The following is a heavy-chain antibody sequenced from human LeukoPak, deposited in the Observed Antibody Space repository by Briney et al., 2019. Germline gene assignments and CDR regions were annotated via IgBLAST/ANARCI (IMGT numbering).Heavy chain of an antibody. Sequence: GASVKVSCKASGYTFTGYYMHWVRQAPGQGLEWMGWINPNSGGTNYAQKFQGRVTMTRDTSISTAYMELSRLRSDDTAVYYCARPTQKYSSSLGYWGQGTLVTVSS. J-gene: IGHJ4*02. CDR2: INPNSGGT. CDR3: ARPTQKYSSSLGY. CDR1: GYTFTGYY. D-gene: IGHD6-6*01. V-gene: IGHV1-2*02.